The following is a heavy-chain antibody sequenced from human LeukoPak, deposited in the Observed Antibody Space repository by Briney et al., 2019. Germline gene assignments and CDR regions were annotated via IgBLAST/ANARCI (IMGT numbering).Heavy chain of an antibody. Sequence: SETLSLTCTVSGGSISSSSYYWGWIRQPPGKGLEWIGSIYYSGSTYYNPSLKSRVTISVDTSKNQFSLKLSSVTAADTAVYYCARSPGRTPWASLNPPWGQGTLVTVSS. CDR1: GGSISSSSYY. V-gene: IGHV4-39*07. CDR3: ARSPGRTPWASLNPP. J-gene: IGHJ5*02. CDR2: IYYSGST. D-gene: IGHD1-14*01.